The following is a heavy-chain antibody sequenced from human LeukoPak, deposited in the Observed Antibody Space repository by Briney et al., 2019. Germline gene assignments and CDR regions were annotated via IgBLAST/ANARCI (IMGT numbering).Heavy chain of an antibody. V-gene: IGHV1-69*13. CDR1: GGTFSSYA. CDR2: IIPIFGSA. D-gene: IGHD5-18*01. CDR3: ASRTDTAYAFDI. J-gene: IGHJ3*02. Sequence: SVKVSCKASGGTFSSYAISWVRQAPGQGLEWMGGIIPIFGSANYAQKFQGRVTITADESTSTAYMELSSLRSEDTAVYYCASRTDTAYAFDIWGQGTMVTVSS.